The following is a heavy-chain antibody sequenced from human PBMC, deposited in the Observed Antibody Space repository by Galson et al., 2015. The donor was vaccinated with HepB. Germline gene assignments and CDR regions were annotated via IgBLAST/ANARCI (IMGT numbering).Heavy chain of an antibody. CDR3: ARGRTARPVWFDY. CDR1: GGTFSSYA. J-gene: IGHJ4*02. CDR2: IIPIFGTA. V-gene: IGHV1-69*13. Sequence: SVKVSCKASGGTFSSYAISWVRQAPGQGLEWMGGIIPIFGTANYAQKFQGRVTITADESTSTAYMELSSLRSEDTAVYYCARGRTARPVWFDYWGQGTLVTVSS. D-gene: IGHD6-6*01.